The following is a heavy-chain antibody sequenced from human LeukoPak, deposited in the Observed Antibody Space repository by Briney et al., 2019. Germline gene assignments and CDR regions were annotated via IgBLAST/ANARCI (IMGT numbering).Heavy chain of an antibody. CDR2: ISGSGGST. CDR1: GFTFSSYA. J-gene: IGHJ4*02. V-gene: IGHV3-23*01. D-gene: IGHD6-6*01. Sequence: PGGSLRLSCAASGFTFSSYAMSWVRQAPGKGLEWVSAISGSGGSTYYADSVKGRFTISRDNSKNTLYLQMNSLRAEDTAVYYCAKDPHWGVAARRRIDYWGQGTQVTVSS. CDR3: AKDPHWGVAARRRIDY.